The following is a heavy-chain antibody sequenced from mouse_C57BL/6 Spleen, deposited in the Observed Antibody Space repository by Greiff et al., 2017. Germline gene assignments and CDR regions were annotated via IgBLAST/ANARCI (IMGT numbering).Heavy chain of an antibody. CDR1: GYTFTSYW. Sequence: QVQLQQPGAELVKPGASVKMSCKASGYTFTSYWLTWVKQRPGQGLEWIGDIYPGSGSTNYNEKFKSKATLTVDTSSSTAYMQLSSLTSEDSAVYYCARGDYGSSYPFAYWGQGTLVTVSA. V-gene: IGHV1-55*01. CDR3: ARGDYGSSYPFAY. D-gene: IGHD1-1*01. J-gene: IGHJ3*01. CDR2: IYPGSGST.